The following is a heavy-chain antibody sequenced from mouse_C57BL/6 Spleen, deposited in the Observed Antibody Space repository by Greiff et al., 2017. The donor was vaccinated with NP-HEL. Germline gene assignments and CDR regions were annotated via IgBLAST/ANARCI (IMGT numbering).Heavy chain of an antibody. J-gene: IGHJ1*03. CDR1: GYTFTSYW. CDR2: IDPSDSET. CDR3: ARNGDYDGGDWYFDV. Sequence: QVQLQQPGAELVRPGSSVKLSCKASGYTFTSYWMHWVKQRPIQGLEWIGNIDPSDSETHYNQKFKDKATLTVDKSSSPAYMQLSSLTSEDSAVYYCARNGDYDGGDWYFDVWGTGTTVTVSS. D-gene: IGHD2-4*01. V-gene: IGHV1-52*01.